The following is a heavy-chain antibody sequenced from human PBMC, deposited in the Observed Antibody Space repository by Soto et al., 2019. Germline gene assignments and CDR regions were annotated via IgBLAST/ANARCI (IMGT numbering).Heavy chain of an antibody. V-gene: IGHV1-18*01. J-gene: IGHJ4*02. D-gene: IGHD3-16*01. CDR3: ARGGTPIDS. CDR1: GYTFTNFG. CDR2: ISAYNGNT. Sequence: QVQLVQSGAEVKTPGASVKVSCKASGYTFTNFGISWVRQAPGQGLEWMGWISAYNGNTNYAQKFQGRVTMTTDTSTSTAYMEVTSLSFDDTAVYFCARGGTPIDSLGQGTLVTVSS.